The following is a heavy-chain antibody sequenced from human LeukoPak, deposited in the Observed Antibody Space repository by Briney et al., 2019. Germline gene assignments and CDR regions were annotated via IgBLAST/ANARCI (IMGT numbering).Heavy chain of an antibody. CDR3: AKDRHYYGNTGPRGDY. D-gene: IGHD3-10*01. J-gene: IGHJ4*02. CDR1: GFTFSSYA. Sequence: GGSLRLSCAASGFTFSSYAMSWVRQAPGKGLEWVSAIRASGDNTYYADSVKGRFTISRDNSKNTLYLQMSSLRTEDTAVYYCAKDRHYYGNTGPRGDYWGQGTLVTVAS. CDR2: IRASGDNT. V-gene: IGHV3-23*01.